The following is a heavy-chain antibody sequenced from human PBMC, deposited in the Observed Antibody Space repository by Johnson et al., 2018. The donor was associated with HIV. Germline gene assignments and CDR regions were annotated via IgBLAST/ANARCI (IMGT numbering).Heavy chain of an antibody. V-gene: IGHV3-30*04. CDR3: ARSYYDYVWGSYNTYYPGTPAVYAFDI. D-gene: IGHD3-16*01. J-gene: IGHJ3*02. CDR2: ISYDGSNK. CDR1: GFTFSSYA. Sequence: VQLVESGGVVVQPGRSLRLSCAASGFTFSSYAMHWVRQAPGKGLEWVAVISYDGSNKYYADSVKGRFTISRDNSKNTLYLQMNSLRAEDTAVYYCARSYYDYVWGSYNTYYPGTPAVYAFDIWGQGTMVTVSS.